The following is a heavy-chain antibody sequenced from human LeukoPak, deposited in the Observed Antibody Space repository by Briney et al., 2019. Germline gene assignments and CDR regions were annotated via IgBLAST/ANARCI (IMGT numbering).Heavy chain of an antibody. V-gene: IGHV4-39*01. CDR3: ARARGWYPYYYYMDV. J-gene: IGHJ6*03. CDR2: IYYSGNT. CDR1: GVSISSSNSY. Sequence: SETLSLTCTVSGVSISSSNSYWGWIRQPPGKGLEWIGSIYYSGNTYYNASLKSQVSISIDTSKNQFSLQLNSVTPEDTAVYYCARARGWYPYYYYMDVWGKGTTVTVSS. D-gene: IGHD6-19*01.